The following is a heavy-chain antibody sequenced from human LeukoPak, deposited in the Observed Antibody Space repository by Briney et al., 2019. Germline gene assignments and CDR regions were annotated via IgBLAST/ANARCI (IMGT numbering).Heavy chain of an antibody. V-gene: IGHV3-30*02. CDR3: ARDVYCSSTSCSPSDDY. CDR1: GFTFSSYD. CDR2: IRYDESDK. D-gene: IGHD2-2*01. J-gene: IGHJ4*02. Sequence: GGSLRLSCATSGFTFSSYDMHWIRQAPGKGLEWVAFIRYDESDKRYADSVKGRFAISRDNSRNTLYLQMNSLRAEDTAVYYCARDVYCSSTSCSPSDDYWGQGTLVTVSS.